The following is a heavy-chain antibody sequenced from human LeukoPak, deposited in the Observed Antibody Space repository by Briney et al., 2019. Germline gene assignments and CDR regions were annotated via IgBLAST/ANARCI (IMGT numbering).Heavy chain of an antibody. CDR1: GYTFTSYG. J-gene: IGHJ4*02. V-gene: IGHV1-18*01. Sequence: ASVKVSCKASGYTFTSYGISWVRQAPGQGLEWMGWISAYNGNTNYAQKLQGRVTMTTGTSTSTAYMELRSLRSDDTAVYDCARVSLSKMATTPGDYWGQGTLVTVSS. CDR3: ARVSLSKMATTPGDY. D-gene: IGHD5-24*01. CDR2: ISAYNGNT.